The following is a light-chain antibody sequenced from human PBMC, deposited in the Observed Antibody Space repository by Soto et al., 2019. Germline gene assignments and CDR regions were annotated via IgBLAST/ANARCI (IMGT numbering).Light chain of an antibody. Sequence: EIVLTQSPGTLSLSPGEGVTLSCSASQSVINSYLAWYQQKPGQAPRLLIYGASTRATGIPDRFSGSGSGTDFTLTISRLEPEDFAVYFCQQYSTSPPITFGQGTRLEIK. CDR1: QSVINSY. CDR3: QQYSTSPPIT. CDR2: GAS. J-gene: IGKJ5*01. V-gene: IGKV3-20*01.